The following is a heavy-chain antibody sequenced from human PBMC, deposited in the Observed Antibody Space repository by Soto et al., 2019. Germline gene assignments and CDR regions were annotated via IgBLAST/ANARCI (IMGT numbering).Heavy chain of an antibody. D-gene: IGHD6-6*01. CDR3: ATFQGKSGSSEVWWLLDP. CDR1: GYTLTELS. J-gene: IGHJ5*02. V-gene: IGHV1-24*01. Sequence: ASVKVSCKVSGYTLTELSMHWVQQAPGKGLGWMGGFDPEDGETIYAQKFQGRVTMTEDTSTDTAYMELSSLRSEDTAVYYCATFQGKSGSSEVWWLLDPWGQGTLVTVSS. CDR2: FDPEDGET.